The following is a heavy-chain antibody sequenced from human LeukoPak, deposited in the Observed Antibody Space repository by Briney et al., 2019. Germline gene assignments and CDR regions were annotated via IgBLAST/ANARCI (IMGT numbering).Heavy chain of an antibody. V-gene: IGHV4-34*01. CDR3: ARGGGDYSVDV. CDR1: GGSFSGYY. Sequence: SETLSLTCAVSGGSFSGYYWSWIRQPPGKGLEWIGEINHSGSTNYNPSLGSRVTISVGTSKNQFSLRLSSVTAADTAVYYCARGGGDYSVDVWDRGTTVTVSS. J-gene: IGHJ6*03. CDR2: INHSGST. D-gene: IGHD3-10*01.